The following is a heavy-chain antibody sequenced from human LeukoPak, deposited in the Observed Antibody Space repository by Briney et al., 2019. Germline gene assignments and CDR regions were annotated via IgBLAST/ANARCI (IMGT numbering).Heavy chain of an antibody. Sequence: GESLRISCKGSGYSLTSYWIGWVRQMPGKGLEWMGIIYPGDSDTTYSPSFQGQVTISADKSISTAYLQWSSLKASDTAMYYCARSRLRDSSSHDYWGQGTLVTVSS. CDR3: ARSRLRDSSSHDY. CDR2: IYPGDSDT. D-gene: IGHD6-6*01. V-gene: IGHV5-51*01. CDR1: GYSLTSYW. J-gene: IGHJ4*02.